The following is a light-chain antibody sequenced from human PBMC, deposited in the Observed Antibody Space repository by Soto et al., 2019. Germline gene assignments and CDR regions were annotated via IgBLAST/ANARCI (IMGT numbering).Light chain of an antibody. CDR1: SSDVGGYNY. Sequence: QSALTQPASVSGSPEQSITISCTGTSSDVGGYNYVSWYQQHPGKAPKLMIYDVSNRPSGVSNRFSGSKSGNTASLTISGLQAEDEADYYCSSYTSSSTLVFGGGTKVTVL. CDR2: DVS. V-gene: IGLV2-14*01. CDR3: SSYTSSSTLV. J-gene: IGLJ2*01.